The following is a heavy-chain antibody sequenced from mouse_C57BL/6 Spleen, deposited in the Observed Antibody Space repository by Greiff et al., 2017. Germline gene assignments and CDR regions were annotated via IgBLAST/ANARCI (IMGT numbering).Heavy chain of an antibody. CDR2: IYPGDGDT. V-gene: IGHV1-82*01. Sequence: VQLQQSGPELVKPGASVKISCKASGYAFSSSWMNWVKQRPGKGLEWIGRIYPGDGDTTYNGKFKGKATLTADKSSSTAYMQLSSLTSEDSAVYFCARERPGGFAYWGQGTLVTVSA. J-gene: IGHJ3*01. CDR1: GYAFSSSW. CDR3: ARERPGGFAY.